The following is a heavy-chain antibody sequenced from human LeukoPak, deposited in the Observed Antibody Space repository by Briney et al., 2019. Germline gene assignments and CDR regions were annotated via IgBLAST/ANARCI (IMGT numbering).Heavy chain of an antibody. CDR2: IIPVFGTA. V-gene: IGHV1-69*13. Sequence: GASVKVSCKASGGTFSSYAISWVRQAPGQGLEWTGGIIPVFGTANYAQKFQGRATITADESTSTAYMELSSLRSEDTAVYYCARLSSHYGDYKVDPWGQGTLVTVSS. CDR1: GGTFSSYA. J-gene: IGHJ5*02. CDR3: ARLSSHYGDYKVDP. D-gene: IGHD4-17*01.